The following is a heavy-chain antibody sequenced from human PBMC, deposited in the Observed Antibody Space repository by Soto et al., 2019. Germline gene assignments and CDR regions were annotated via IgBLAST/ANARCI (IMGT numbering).Heavy chain of an antibody. V-gene: IGHV4-30-2*01. J-gene: IGHJ6*02. D-gene: IGHD1-26*01. Sequence: PSETLSLTCAVSGGSISSGGSSWTWIRQPPGKGLEWIGYIYHSGSTYYNPSLKSRVTISVDRSKNQYSLKLTSVTAVDTAVYYCASGIVGATTYGMDVWGQGTTVTVSS. CDR1: GGSISSGGSS. CDR2: IYHSGST. CDR3: ASGIVGATTYGMDV.